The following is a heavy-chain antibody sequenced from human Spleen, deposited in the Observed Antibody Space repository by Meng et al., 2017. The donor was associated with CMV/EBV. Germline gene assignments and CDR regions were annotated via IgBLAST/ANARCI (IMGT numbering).Heavy chain of an antibody. CDR1: GGSFSGYY. J-gene: IGHJ4*02. D-gene: IGHD3-22*01. Sequence: SETLSLTCAVYGGSFSGYYWSWIRQPPGKGLEWIGEINHSGSTNYIPSLKSRVTISVDTSTNQFSQRLSSVTAADTAVYYCTRVYDSSGYYYLRRGFDSWGQGTLVTVSS. CDR3: TRVYDSSGYYYLRRGFDS. V-gene: IGHV4-34*01. CDR2: INHSGST.